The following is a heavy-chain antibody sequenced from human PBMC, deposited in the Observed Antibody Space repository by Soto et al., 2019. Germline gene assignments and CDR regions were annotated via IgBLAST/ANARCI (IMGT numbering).Heavy chain of an antibody. D-gene: IGHD3-10*01. CDR3: ARDRSSYYYYYGMDV. CDR2: ISGSGGST. J-gene: IGHJ6*02. Sequence: GGSLRLSCAASGFTFSSYAMSWVRQAPGKGLEWVSAISGSGGSTYYADSVKGRLTISRDNSKNTLYLQMNSLRAEDTAVYYCARDRSSYYYYYGMDVWGQGTTVTVSS. V-gene: IGHV3-23*01. CDR1: GFTFSSYA.